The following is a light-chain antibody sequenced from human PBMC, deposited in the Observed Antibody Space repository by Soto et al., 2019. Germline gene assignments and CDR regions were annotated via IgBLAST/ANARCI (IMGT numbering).Light chain of an antibody. CDR2: EVS. CDR3: PSFAGNNNLV. J-gene: IGLJ2*01. V-gene: IGLV2-8*01. CDR1: SSDVGVYKY. Sequence: QSVLTQHPSASGSPGQSVTISCTGTSSDVGVYKYVSWYQQHPGKAPKLMIYEVSKRPSGVPDRFSGSKSGNTASLTVSGLQAEDEADYSCPSFAGNNNLVFGGGTKLTVL.